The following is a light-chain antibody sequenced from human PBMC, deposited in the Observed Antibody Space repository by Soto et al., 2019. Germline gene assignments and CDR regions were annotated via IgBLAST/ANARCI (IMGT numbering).Light chain of an antibody. CDR1: SSDVGGYYY. CDR3: RSYTSSSTLLV. CDR2: DVS. J-gene: IGLJ2*01. V-gene: IGLV2-14*01. Sequence: QSVLTPPASVSGSPGQSITISRTGTSSDVGGYYYVSWYQQPPGKAPKLMIYDVSNRPSGVSNRFSGSKSGNTASPTISGLQAEDEADDYCRSYTSSSTLLVFGGGTKLTVL.